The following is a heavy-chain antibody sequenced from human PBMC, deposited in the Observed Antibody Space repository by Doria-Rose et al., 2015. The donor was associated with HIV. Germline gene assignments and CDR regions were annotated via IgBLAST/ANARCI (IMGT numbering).Heavy chain of an antibody. CDR2: IVSDDER. V-gene: IGHV2-26*01. D-gene: IGHD6-13*01. J-gene: IGHJ4*02. CDR3: ARIKSSRWYHKYYFDF. Sequence: SGPVLVKPTETLTLTCTVSGVSLSSPGMGVSWIRQPPWKALEWLANIVSDDERSYKTSLKSRLTISRGTSKSQVVLTMTDMDPVDTATYYCARIKSSRWYHKYYFDFWGQGTLVIVSA. CDR1: GVSLSSPGMG.